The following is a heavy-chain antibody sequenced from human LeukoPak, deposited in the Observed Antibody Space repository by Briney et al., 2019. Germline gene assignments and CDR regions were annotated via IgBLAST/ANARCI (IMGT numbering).Heavy chain of an antibody. J-gene: IGHJ4*02. CDR3: ARSWETTVHLTGY. Sequence: ASVNVSCKASGYTFTGYYIHGVRQAPGQGLEWMGWINPNRGGTNYAQKFQGRVTMTRYTSIGTAYMELSRLRSDDTAVYSCARSWETTVHLTGYWGQGTLVTVSS. V-gene: IGHV1-2*02. D-gene: IGHD4-17*01. CDR1: GYTFTGYY. CDR2: INPNRGGT.